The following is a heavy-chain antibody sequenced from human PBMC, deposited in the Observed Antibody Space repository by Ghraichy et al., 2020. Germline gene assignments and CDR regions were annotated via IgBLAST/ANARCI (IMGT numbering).Heavy chain of an antibody. D-gene: IGHD4-17*01. J-gene: IGHJ5*02. V-gene: IGHV3-21*01. Sequence: TLSLTCAASGFTFSSYSMNWVRQAPGKGLEWVSSISSSSSYIYYADSVKGRFTISRDNAKNSLYLQMNSLRAEDTAVYYCARDSPYGDSQFDPWGQGTLVTVSS. CDR3: ARDSPYGDSQFDP. CDR2: ISSSSSYI. CDR1: GFTFSSYS.